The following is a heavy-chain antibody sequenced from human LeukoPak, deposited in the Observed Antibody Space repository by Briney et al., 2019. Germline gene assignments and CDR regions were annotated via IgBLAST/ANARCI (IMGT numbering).Heavy chain of an antibody. CDR2: IWYDGSNK. J-gene: IGHJ4*02. CDR1: GFAFHNFG. D-gene: IGHD3-22*01. V-gene: IGHV3-33*01. CDR3: ARGDSSGFIDY. Sequence: GGSLRLSCAASGFAFHNFGMHWVRQAPGKGLEWVAVIWYDGSNKYYADSVKGRFTISRDNSKNTLYLQMNSLRAEDTAVYYCARGDSSGFIDYWGQGTLVTVSS.